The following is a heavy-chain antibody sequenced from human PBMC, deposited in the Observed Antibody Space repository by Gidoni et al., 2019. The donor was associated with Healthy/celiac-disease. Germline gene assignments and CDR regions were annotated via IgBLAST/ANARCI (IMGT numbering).Heavy chain of an antibody. V-gene: IGHV1-69*04. CDR2: IIPILGIA. Sequence: QVQLVQSGAAVKKPGSSVKVSCKASGGTFSSYALSWVRQAPGQGLEWMGRIIPILGIANYAQKFQGRVKITADKSTSTAYMELSSLRSEDTAVYYCAREGLEGEHDYGDSKFDYWGQGTLVTVSS. CDR3: AREGLEGEHDYGDSKFDY. D-gene: IGHD4-17*01. J-gene: IGHJ4*02. CDR1: GGTFSSYA.